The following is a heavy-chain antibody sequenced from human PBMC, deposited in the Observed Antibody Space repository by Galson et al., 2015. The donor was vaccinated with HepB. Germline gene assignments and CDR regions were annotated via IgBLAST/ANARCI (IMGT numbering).Heavy chain of an antibody. Sequence: SVKVSCTASGYTLTNYHFHWVRQAPGQGPEWMGKIFAGGGSTRYAERFQGRVTLTRDSSTSTIHMEVSSLRSDDTAVYYCARETPDTYYFDYWGQGTLVTVSS. CDR2: IFAGGGST. CDR1: GYTLTNYH. CDR3: ARETPDTYYFDY. V-gene: IGHV1-46*01. J-gene: IGHJ4*02. D-gene: IGHD2-15*01.